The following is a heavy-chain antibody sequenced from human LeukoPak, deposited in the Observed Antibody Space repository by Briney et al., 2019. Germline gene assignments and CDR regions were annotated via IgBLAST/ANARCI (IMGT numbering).Heavy chain of an antibody. CDR1: GFTFSSYG. J-gene: IGHJ3*02. V-gene: IGHV3-33*01. CDR3: AREVVVAGVRVGAFDI. CDR2: IWYDGSNK. Sequence: PGGSLRLSCAASGFTFSSYGMHWVRQAPGKGLEWVAVIWYDGSNKYYADSVKGRFTISRDNSKNTLYLQMNSLRAEDTAVYYCAREVVVAGVRVGAFDIWGQGTMVTVFS. D-gene: IGHD2-2*01.